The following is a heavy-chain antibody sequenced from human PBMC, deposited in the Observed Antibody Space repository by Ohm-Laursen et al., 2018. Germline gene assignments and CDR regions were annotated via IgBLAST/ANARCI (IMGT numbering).Heavy chain of an antibody. CDR3: AHIGDGGNLPFDY. V-gene: IGHV2-5*02. Sequence: TQTLTLTCTFSGFSLSTPGVALAWIRQPPRKAPEWLGNIYWDDDKRYSPSLKSRLTITKDSSKNQVVLRMINLDPVDTATYYCAHIGDGGNLPFDYWGQGTLVTVSS. CDR2: IYWDDDK. CDR1: GFSLSTPGVA. D-gene: IGHD4-23*01. J-gene: IGHJ4*02.